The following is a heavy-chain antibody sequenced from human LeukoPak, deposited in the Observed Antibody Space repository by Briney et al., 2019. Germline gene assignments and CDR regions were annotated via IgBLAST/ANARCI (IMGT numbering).Heavy chain of an antibody. J-gene: IGHJ5*02. CDR1: GGSISSYY. V-gene: IGHV4-59*05. CDR3: ARWRDFWSGYNWFDP. Sequence: SETLSLTCTVSGGSISSYYWSWIRQPPGKGLEWIGSIYYSGSTYYNPSLKSRVTISVDTSKNQFSLKLSPVTAADTAVYYCARWRDFWSGYNWFDPWGQGTLVTVSS. CDR2: IYYSGST. D-gene: IGHD3-3*01.